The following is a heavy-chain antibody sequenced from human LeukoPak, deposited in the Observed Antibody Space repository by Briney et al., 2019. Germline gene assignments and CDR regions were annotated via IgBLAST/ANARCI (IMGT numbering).Heavy chain of an antibody. CDR3: ARENGFGDSFDF. V-gene: IGHV3-21*01. CDR2: ISGRSSNT. Sequence: GSLRLSCDASGFSFSVYTMNWVRQAPGKGLEWVASISGRSSNTDYRDSVWGRFTVSRDNAKGTLYLQMSGLRGEDTAVYFCARENGFGDSFDFWGHGTMVIVSA. D-gene: IGHD2-8*01. J-gene: IGHJ3*01. CDR1: GFSFSVYT.